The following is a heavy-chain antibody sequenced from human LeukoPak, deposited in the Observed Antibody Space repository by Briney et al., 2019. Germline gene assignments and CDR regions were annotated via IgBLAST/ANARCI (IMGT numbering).Heavy chain of an antibody. CDR2: ISGSGGST. D-gene: IGHD6-19*01. J-gene: IGHJ4*02. Sequence: GGSLRLSCAASGFTFSSYGMSWVRQAPGKGLEWVSAISGSGGSTYYADSVKGRFTISRDNSKNTLYLQMNSLRAEDTAVYYCAKDSGPGGWGNYFDYWGQGTLVTVSS. V-gene: IGHV3-23*01. CDR1: GFTFSSYG. CDR3: AKDSGPGGWGNYFDY.